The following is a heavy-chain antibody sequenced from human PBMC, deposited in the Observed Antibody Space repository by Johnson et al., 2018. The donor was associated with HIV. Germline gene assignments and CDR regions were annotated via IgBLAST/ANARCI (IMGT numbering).Heavy chain of an antibody. CDR1: GFTFSSYW. V-gene: IGHV3-30*18. Sequence: VQLVESGGGVVRPGGSLRLSCAASGFTFSSYWMSWVRQAPGKGLEWVAVISYDGSNKYYADSVKGRFTISRDNSNNTLYVQMNSLRVEDTAVYYCAKTPIVAWAFDIWGQGTMVTVSS. D-gene: IGHD5-12*01. CDR2: ISYDGSNK. J-gene: IGHJ3*02. CDR3: AKTPIVAWAFDI.